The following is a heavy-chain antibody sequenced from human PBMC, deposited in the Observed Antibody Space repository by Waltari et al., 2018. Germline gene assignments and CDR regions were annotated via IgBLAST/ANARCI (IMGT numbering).Heavy chain of an antibody. CDR3: ARRGGRYNWFDP. D-gene: IGHD3-16*01. CDR2: IYYSGST. CDR1: GGSISSCGYY. Sequence: QVQLQESGPGLVKSSQTLSLTCTVSGGSISSCGYYWRWIRQHPGKGLEWIGYIYYSGSTYYNPSLKSRVTISVDTSKNQFSLKLSSVTAADTAVYYCARRGGRYNWFDPWGQGTLVTVSS. J-gene: IGHJ5*02. V-gene: IGHV4-31*03.